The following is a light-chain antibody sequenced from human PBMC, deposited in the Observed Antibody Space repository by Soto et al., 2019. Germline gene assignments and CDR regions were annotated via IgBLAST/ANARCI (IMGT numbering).Light chain of an antibody. CDR1: QSISSW. V-gene: IGKV1-5*01. Sequence: DIQMTQSPSTLSASVGDRVTITCRASQSISSWLAWYQQKPGKAPKLLIYDASSLESGVPSRFSGSGSGTEFTLTISSLQPDEFATYYCQQYNSYLTFGQGTK. CDR3: QQYNSYLT. J-gene: IGKJ1*01. CDR2: DAS.